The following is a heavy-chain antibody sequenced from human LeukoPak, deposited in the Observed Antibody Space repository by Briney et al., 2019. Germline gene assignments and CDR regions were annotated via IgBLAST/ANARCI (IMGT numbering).Heavy chain of an antibody. Sequence: SETLSLTCAVSGYSISSGYYWGWIRQPPGKGLEWIGIIYHSGSTYYNPPLKSRVTISVDTSKNQFSLKLSSVTAADTAVYYCARHGYRSGPNNWFDPWGQGTLVTVSS. V-gene: IGHV4-38-2*01. CDR2: IYHSGST. CDR3: ARHGYRSGPNNWFDP. D-gene: IGHD3-3*01. J-gene: IGHJ5*02. CDR1: GYSISSGYY.